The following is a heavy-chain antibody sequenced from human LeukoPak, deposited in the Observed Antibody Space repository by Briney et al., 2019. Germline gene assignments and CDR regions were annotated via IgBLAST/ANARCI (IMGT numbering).Heavy chain of an antibody. CDR1: GFTVSSNY. J-gene: IGHJ5*02. CDR2: IYSGGST. CDR3: ARDRNEYYDFWSGRYNWFDP. D-gene: IGHD3-3*01. Sequence: PGGSLRLSCAASGFTVSSNYMSWVRQAPGKGLEWVSVIYSGGSTYYANSVKGRFTISRDNSKNMLFLQMNSLRADDTAVYYCARDRNEYYDFWSGRYNWFDPWGQGTLVTVSS. V-gene: IGHV3-53*01.